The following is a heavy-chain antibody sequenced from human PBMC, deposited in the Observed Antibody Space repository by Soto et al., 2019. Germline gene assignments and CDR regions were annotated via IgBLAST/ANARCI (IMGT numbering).Heavy chain of an antibody. CDR1: GFTFSSYW. CDR3: ARVGVGSYHFDF. CDR2: INTDGRST. D-gene: IGHD3-10*01. V-gene: IGHV3-74*01. J-gene: IGHJ4*02. Sequence: EVQLVESGGGLVQPGGSLRLSCAASGFTFSSYWMHWVRQAPGKGLVWVSRINTDGRSTSYADSVKGRFTISRDNAKNTLYLQMNSLRAEDTAEYYCARVGVGSYHFDFWGQGTLVTVSA.